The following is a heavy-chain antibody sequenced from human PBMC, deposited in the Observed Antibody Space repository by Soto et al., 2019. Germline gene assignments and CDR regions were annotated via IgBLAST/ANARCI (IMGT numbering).Heavy chain of an antibody. CDR2: ISAYNGNT. J-gene: IGHJ3*02. D-gene: IGHD6-19*01. CDR1: GYTFTSYG. Sequence: QVQLVQSGAEVKKPGASVKVSCKASGYTFTSYGISWVRQAPGQGLEWMGWISAYNGNTNYAQKLQGRVTMTTDTSTSKAYMELRSLRSDDTAVYYCARDRETGYSSGWYSGDAFDIWGQGTMVTVSS. V-gene: IGHV1-18*01. CDR3: ARDRETGYSSGWYSGDAFDI.